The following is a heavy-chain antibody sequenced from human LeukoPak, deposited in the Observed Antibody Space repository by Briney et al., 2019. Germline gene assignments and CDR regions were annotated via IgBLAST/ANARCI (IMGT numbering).Heavy chain of an antibody. Sequence: PGGSLRLSCAASGFTFSSYWMHWVRQAPGKGLVWVSRVNTDGSTTTYADSVKGRFTISRDNAKNTLYLQMNSLRAEDTSVYYCARGKWGYCTSTSCPDAFDIWGQGTMVTVSS. V-gene: IGHV3-74*01. CDR3: ARGKWGYCTSTSCPDAFDI. CDR2: VNTDGSTT. D-gene: IGHD2-2*01. CDR1: GFTFSSYW. J-gene: IGHJ3*02.